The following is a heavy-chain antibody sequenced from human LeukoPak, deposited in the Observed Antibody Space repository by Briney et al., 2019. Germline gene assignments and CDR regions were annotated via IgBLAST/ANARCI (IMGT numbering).Heavy chain of an antibody. V-gene: IGHV4-39*01. Sequence: PSETLSLTRTVSGGSISSGNYYWNWIRQPPGKGLEWIGSIYYSGRTYYNPSLKSRVTMSIDTSKNQFSLKLTSVTAADTAVYYCARPDQRGYSYGYSAFDIWGQGTMVTVSS. CDR3: ARPDQRGYSYGYSAFDI. J-gene: IGHJ3*02. CDR1: GGSISSGNYY. D-gene: IGHD5-18*01. CDR2: IYYSGRT.